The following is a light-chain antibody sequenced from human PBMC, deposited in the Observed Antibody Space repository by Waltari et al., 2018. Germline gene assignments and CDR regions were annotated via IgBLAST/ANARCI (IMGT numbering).Light chain of an antibody. Sequence: QSALTQPPPASGPPGQSVTISCTGTSSDVGGYDYVSCYQQHPGKAPKLMINEVNKRPSGVPDRFSGSKSGNTASLTVSGLQAEDEADYYCSSYAGSTLMFGGGTKLTVL. CDR3: SSYAGSTLM. V-gene: IGLV2-8*01. CDR1: SSDVGGYDY. CDR2: EVN. J-gene: IGLJ3*02.